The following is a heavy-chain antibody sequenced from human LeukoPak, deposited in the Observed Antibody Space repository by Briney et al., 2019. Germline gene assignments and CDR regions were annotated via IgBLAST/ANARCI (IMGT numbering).Heavy chain of an antibody. CDR3: ARLWDGYNPDY. J-gene: IGHJ4*02. V-gene: IGHV1-2*02. D-gene: IGHD5-24*01. CDR1: GGTFSSYA. CDR2: INPNSGGT. Sequence: ASVKVSCKASGGTFSSYAISWVRQAPGQGLEWMGWINPNSGGTNYAQKFQGRVTMTRDTSISTAYMELSRLRSDDTAVYYCARLWDGYNPDYWGQGTLVTVSS.